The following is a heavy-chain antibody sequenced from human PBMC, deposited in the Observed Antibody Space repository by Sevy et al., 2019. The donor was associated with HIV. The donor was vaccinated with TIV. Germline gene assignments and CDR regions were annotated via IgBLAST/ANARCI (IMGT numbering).Heavy chain of an antibody. CDR2: ISGSGGST. Sequence: GGSLRLSCAASGFTFSSYAMSWVRQAPGKGLEWVSAISGSGGSTYYADSVKGRFTISRDNSKNTLYLQMNSLRAEDTAAYYCAKGPPNYDSSGYYLFDYWGQGTLVTVSS. V-gene: IGHV3-23*01. J-gene: IGHJ4*02. CDR1: GFTFSSYA. D-gene: IGHD3-22*01. CDR3: AKGPPNYDSSGYYLFDY.